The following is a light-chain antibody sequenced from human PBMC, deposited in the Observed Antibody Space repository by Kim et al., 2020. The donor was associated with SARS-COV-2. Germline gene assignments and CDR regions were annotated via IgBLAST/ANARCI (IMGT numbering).Light chain of an antibody. J-gene: IGKJ4*01. V-gene: IGKV3-15*01. Sequence: IVMTQSPATLSLSPGERVTLSCRASQSVKNNLAWYQQQPGQAPRLLIYDASTRATDIPARFSGSGSGTEFTLTIRSLQSEDLAVYYCRQYHGKCPPSFGGRA. CDR3: RQYHGKCPPS. CDR1: QSVKNN. CDR2: DAS.